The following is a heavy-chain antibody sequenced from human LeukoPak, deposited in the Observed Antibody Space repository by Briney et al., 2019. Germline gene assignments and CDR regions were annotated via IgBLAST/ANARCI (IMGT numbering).Heavy chain of an antibody. CDR1: GYTFTSYG. CDR2: ISAYNGNT. D-gene: IGHD6-19*01. V-gene: IGHV1-18*01. Sequence: ASVKVSCKASGYTFTSYGISWVRQAPGQGLEWMGWISAYNGNTNYAQKLQGRVTMTRNTSISTAYMELSSLRSEDTAVYYCARAQQWLVDFDYWGQGTLVTVSS. CDR3: ARAQQWLVDFDY. J-gene: IGHJ4*02.